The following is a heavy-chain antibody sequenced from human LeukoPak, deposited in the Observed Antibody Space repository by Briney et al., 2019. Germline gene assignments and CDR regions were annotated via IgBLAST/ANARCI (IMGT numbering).Heavy chain of an antibody. CDR1: GGSVSCGSYY. CDR3: AREAPYSSGWNFDY. D-gene: IGHD6-19*01. CDR2: IYYSGST. J-gene: IGHJ4*02. Sequence: SETLSLTCTVSGGSVSCGSYYWSWIRQPPGKGLEWIGYIYYSGSTNYNPSLKSRVTISVDTSKNQFSLKLSSVTAADTAVYYCAREAPYSSGWNFDYWGQGTLVTVSS. V-gene: IGHV4-61*01.